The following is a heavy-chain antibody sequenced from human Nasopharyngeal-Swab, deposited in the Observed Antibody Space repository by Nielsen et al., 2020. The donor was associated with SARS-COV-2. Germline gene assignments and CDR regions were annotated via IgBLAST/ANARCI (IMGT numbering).Heavy chain of an antibody. D-gene: IGHD5-18*01. Sequence: GGSLRLSCAASGFTFSSYEMNWVRQAPGKGLEWVSYISSSGSTIYYADSVKGRFTISRDNAKNSLHLQMNSLRAEDTAVYYCARGDTDLVTIRDYWGQGTLVTVSS. CDR1: GFTFSSYE. CDR2: ISSSGSTI. CDR3: ARGDTDLVTIRDY. V-gene: IGHV3-48*03. J-gene: IGHJ4*02.